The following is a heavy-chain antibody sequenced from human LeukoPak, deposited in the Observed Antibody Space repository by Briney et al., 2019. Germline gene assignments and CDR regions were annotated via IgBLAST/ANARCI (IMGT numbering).Heavy chain of an antibody. D-gene: IGHD3-10*01. CDR3: AEYYYGSGSYYLYYGMDV. CDR2: IVVGSGNT. V-gene: IGHV1-58*01. Sequence: SVKVSCKASGFTFTSSAVQWVRQARGQRLEWIGWIVVGSGNTNYAQKFQERVTITRDMSTSTAYMELSSLRSEDTAVYYCAEYYYGSGSYYLYYGMDVWGQGTTVTVSS. J-gene: IGHJ6*02. CDR1: GFTFTSSA.